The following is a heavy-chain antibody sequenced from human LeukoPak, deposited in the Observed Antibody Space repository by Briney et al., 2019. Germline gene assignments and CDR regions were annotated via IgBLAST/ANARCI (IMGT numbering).Heavy chain of an antibody. CDR1: GFTFSGYA. D-gene: IGHD3-10*02. J-gene: IGHJ4*02. CDR3: AKQIRSGPKFGELPYYFDY. Sequence: GGSLRLSCAASGFTFSGYAMSWVRQAPGKGLEWVSAISGSGGSTYYADSVKGRFTISRDNSKNTLYLQMNSLRAEDTAVYYCAKQIRSGPKFGELPYYFDYWGQGTLVTVSS. CDR2: ISGSGGST. V-gene: IGHV3-23*01.